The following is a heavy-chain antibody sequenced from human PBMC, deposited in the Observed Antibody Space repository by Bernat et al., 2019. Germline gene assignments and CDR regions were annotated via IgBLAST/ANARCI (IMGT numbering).Heavy chain of an antibody. CDR1: GFTFSSYA. J-gene: IGHJ4*02. CDR2: ISGSGGST. Sequence: EVQLVESGGGLVQPGGSLRLSCAASGFTFSSYAMSWVRQAPGKGLEWVSAISGSGGSTYYADSVKGRFTISRDNSKNTLYLQMNSLSAEDTAVDYCAKNVDYGDYPPLYWGQGTLVTVSS. CDR3: AKNVDYGDYPPLY. V-gene: IGHV3-23*04. D-gene: IGHD4-17*01.